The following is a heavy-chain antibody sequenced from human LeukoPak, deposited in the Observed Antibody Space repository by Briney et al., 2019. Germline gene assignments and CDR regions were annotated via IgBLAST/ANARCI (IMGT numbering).Heavy chain of an antibody. D-gene: IGHD3-22*01. V-gene: IGHV1-2*06. CDR2: INPNSGGT. J-gene: IGHJ4*02. CDR1: GYTYTGYY. Sequence: GASVKVSCKASGYTYTGYYMHWVRQAPGQGLEWMGRINPNSGGTNYGQKFQGRVTMTRDTSISTAYMELSRLRSDDTAVYYCASIRRISDSSGSSFDYWGQGTLVTVSS. CDR3: ASIRRISDSSGSSFDY.